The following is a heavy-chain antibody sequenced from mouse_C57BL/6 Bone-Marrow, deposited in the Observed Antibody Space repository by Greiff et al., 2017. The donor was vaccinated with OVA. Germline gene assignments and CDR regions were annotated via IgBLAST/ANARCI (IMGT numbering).Heavy chain of an antibody. CDR3: ARGEDSGTDAMDY. J-gene: IGHJ4*01. D-gene: IGHD4-1*01. Sequence: EVKLVESGGGLVKPGGSLKLSCAASGFTFSSYAMSWVRQTPEKRLEWVATISDGGSYTYYPDNVKGRFTISRDNAKNNLYLQMSHLKSEDTAMYYCARGEDSGTDAMDYWGQGTSVTVSS. CDR1: GFTFSSYA. V-gene: IGHV5-4*03. CDR2: ISDGGSYT.